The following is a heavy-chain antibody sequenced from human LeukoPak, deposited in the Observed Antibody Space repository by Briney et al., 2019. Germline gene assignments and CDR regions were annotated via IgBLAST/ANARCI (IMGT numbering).Heavy chain of an antibody. Sequence: GGSLRLSCAASGFTFSGSVLLWVRQASGRGLEWVGRIRGKADNDATAYAASVKGRFTISRDNSKNTVYLQMNSLRAEDTAMYYCARRDDHNGRDYWGQGTLVTVSS. J-gene: IGHJ4*02. V-gene: IGHV3-73*01. CDR2: IRGKADNDAT. D-gene: IGHD5-24*01. CDR1: GFTFSGSV. CDR3: ARRDDHNGRDY.